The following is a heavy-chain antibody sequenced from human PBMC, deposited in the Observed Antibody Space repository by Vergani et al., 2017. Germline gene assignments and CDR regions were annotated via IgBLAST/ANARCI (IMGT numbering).Heavy chain of an antibody. CDR1: GFTFSSDA. Sequence: EVQLLESGGGLVQPGGSLRLSCAASGFTFSSDAMSWVRQAPGKGLEWVSAISGSGGSTYYADSVKGRFTISRDNSKNTLYLQMNSLRAEDTAVYYCAKGYSGYSSITDAFDIWGQGTMVTVSS. D-gene: IGHD6-13*01. CDR3: AKGYSGYSSITDAFDI. V-gene: IGHV3-23*01. J-gene: IGHJ3*02. CDR2: ISGSGGST.